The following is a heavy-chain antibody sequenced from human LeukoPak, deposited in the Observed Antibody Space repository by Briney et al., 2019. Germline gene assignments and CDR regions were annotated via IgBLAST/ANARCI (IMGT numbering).Heavy chain of an antibody. Sequence: GASVKVSCKASGYTFTGYYMRWVRQAPGQGLEWMGWINPNSGGTSYAQKFQGRVTMTRDTSISTAYMELSRLKFDDTAVYYCARDGGDGYNAYYFDYWGQGTLVTVSS. CDR3: ARDGGDGYNAYYFDY. CDR1: GYTFTGYY. J-gene: IGHJ4*02. D-gene: IGHD5-24*01. CDR2: INPNSGGT. V-gene: IGHV1-2*02.